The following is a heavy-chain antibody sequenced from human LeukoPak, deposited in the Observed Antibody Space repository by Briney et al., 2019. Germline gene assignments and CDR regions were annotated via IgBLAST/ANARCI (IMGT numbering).Heavy chain of an antibody. Sequence: GASVKVSCKASGYTFTSYAMHWVRQAPGQRLEWMGWINAANGNTKYSQEFQGRVTITRDTSASTAYMELSSLKSEDTAVYYCARGGVATSYFDYWGQGTLVTVSS. V-gene: IGHV1-3*01. CDR3: ARGGVATSYFDY. CDR1: GYTFTSYA. J-gene: IGHJ4*02. CDR2: INAANGNT. D-gene: IGHD5-12*01.